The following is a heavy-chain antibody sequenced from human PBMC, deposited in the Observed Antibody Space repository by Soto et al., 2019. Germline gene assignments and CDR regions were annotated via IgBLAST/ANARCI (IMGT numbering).Heavy chain of an antibody. CDR2: ISGGGRPI. CDR3: ARDLGWAFDS. D-gene: IGHD6-19*01. V-gene: IGHV3-48*02. J-gene: IGHJ4*02. CDR1: GFTFSTFS. Sequence: EVQLVESGGGSVQPGGSLRLSCAASGFTFSTFSMNWVRQAPGRGLEWISYISGGGRPISYADSVKGRFTISRDNAKKSPYLQMDSLTDEDTAVYYCARDLGWAFDSWGQGTLVSVSS.